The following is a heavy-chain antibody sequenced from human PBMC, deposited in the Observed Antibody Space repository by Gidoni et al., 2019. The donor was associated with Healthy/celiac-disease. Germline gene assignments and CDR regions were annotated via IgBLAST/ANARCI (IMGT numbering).Heavy chain of an antibody. Sequence: EVQLLESGGGLVQPGGSLRLSCPASGFTFSSSAMSWVRQAPGKGLEWVSAISGSGGSTYYADSVKGRFTISRDNSKNTLYLQMNSLRAEDTAVYYCAKDPGPRVKSVVVVAAEFDPWGQGTLVTVSS. CDR2: ISGSGGST. J-gene: IGHJ5*02. CDR1: GFTFSSSA. CDR3: AKDPGPRVKSVVVVAAEFDP. D-gene: IGHD2-15*01. V-gene: IGHV3-23*01.